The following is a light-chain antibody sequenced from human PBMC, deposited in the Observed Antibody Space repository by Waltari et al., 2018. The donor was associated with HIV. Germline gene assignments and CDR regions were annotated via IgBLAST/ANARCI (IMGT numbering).Light chain of an antibody. J-gene: IGLJ2*01. CDR3: CSIAGSRTPVV. CDR1: SSDADNYNL. Sequence: QSALTQPASVSGSPGQSITISCVTSSDADNYNLFSWYQHYPGKGPQLLIYYEHTRPSGFSKRFSGSKSGNTASLTISGLQAEDEAVYYCCSIAGSRTPVVFGGGTKLTVL. V-gene: IGLV2-23*01. CDR2: YEH.